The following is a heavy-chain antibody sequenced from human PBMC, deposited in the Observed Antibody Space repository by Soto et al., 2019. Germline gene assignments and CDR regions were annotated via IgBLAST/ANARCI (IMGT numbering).Heavy chain of an antibody. CDR3: ARGSIAAAGRDDAFDI. V-gene: IGHV3-7*02. J-gene: IGHJ3*02. D-gene: IGHD6-13*01. Sequence: GGSRRLSCAASGFTFTNYWMTWVRQAPGIALVGVANIKQDGSNKYYADSVKGRFTISRDNSKNTLYLQMNSLRAEDTAVYYCARGSIAAAGRDDAFDIWGQGTMVT. CDR2: IKQDGSNK. CDR1: GFTFTNYW.